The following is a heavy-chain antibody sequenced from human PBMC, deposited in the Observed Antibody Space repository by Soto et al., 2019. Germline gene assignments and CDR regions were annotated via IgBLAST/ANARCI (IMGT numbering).Heavy chain of an antibody. CDR1: GGSINNFY. CDR2: ISYSGNT. V-gene: IGHV4-59*01. Sequence: PSETLSLTCTVSGGSINNFYWSWIRQPQGKGMEWIGYISYSGNTNYNPSFKSRVSISVDTSKNQFSLNLTSVTAADTAVYFCARAPMVLTRSYFDSWGQGTPVTVSS. D-gene: IGHD2-8*01. CDR3: ARAPMVLTRSYFDS. J-gene: IGHJ4*02.